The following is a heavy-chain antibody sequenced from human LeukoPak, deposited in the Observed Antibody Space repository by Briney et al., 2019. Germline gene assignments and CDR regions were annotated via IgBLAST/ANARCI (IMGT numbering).Heavy chain of an antibody. CDR3: ARDAKLSNYMDV. V-gene: IGHV1-2*02. J-gene: IGHJ6*03. CDR1: GYTFTGYY. CDR2: INPNSGGT. Sequence: GASVKVSCKASGYTFTGYYMHWVRQAPGQGLGWMGWINPNSGGTNYAQKFQGRVTMTRDTSISTAYMELTRLRSDDTAVYYCARDAKLSNYMDVWGKGTTVTVSS. D-gene: IGHD4-23*01.